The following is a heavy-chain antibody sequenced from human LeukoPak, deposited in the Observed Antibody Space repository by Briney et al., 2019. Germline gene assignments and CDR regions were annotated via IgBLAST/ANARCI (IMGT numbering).Heavy chain of an antibody. J-gene: IGHJ4*02. Sequence: GGSLRLSCAASGFTFSSYAMSWVRQVPGKGLEWVAVISYDGSNKYYADSVKGRFTISRDNSKNTLYLQMNSLRAEDTAVYYCAKAGAYSSGWYYWGQGTLVTVSS. D-gene: IGHD6-19*01. CDR1: GFTFSSYA. CDR3: AKAGAYSSGWYY. CDR2: ISYDGSNK. V-gene: IGHV3-30*18.